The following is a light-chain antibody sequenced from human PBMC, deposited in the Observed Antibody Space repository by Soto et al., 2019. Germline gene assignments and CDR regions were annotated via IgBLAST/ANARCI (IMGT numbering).Light chain of an antibody. Sequence: QSALTQPPSASGSPGQSVTISCTGTSSDADNYNYVSWYQQHPGKAPKLLIYDVSKRPSGVPGRFSGSKSGTTASLTVSGLHTEDEADYYCSSYSGSNTVIFGGGTKVTVL. V-gene: IGLV2-8*01. CDR2: DVS. CDR1: SSDADNYNY. J-gene: IGLJ2*01. CDR3: SSYSGSNTVI.